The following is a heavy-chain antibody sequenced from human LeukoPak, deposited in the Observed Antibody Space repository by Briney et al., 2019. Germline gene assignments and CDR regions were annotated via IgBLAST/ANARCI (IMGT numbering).Heavy chain of an antibody. CDR2: ISSSGSTI. D-gene: IGHD2-8*01. CDR1: GFTFSDYY. Sequence: PGGSLRLSCAASGFTFSDYYMSWIRQAPGKGLEWVSYISSSGSTIYYADSVKGRFTISRDNAKNSLYLQMNSLRAEDTAVYYCARDPRYCTNGVCFKGFYPWVQGALVTVSS. CDR3: ARDPRYCTNGVCFKGFYP. V-gene: IGHV3-11*01. J-gene: IGHJ5*02.